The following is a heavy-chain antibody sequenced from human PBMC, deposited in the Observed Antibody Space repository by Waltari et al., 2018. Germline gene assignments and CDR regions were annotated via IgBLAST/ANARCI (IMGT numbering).Heavy chain of an antibody. V-gene: IGHV4-34*01. J-gene: IGHJ4*02. Sequence: QLRLQQWGAGLLKPSETLSLTCAVSGGSFNGYYWSWIRQTPGKGLEGIGEVDHSGSANYSPSLKSRVTVSLDTSNKQVSLTLTSVTAADTGIYYCARDARDWEAVDNTYLDSWGQGTLVAVSS. CDR1: GGSFNGYY. D-gene: IGHD2-21*02. CDR3: ARDARDWEAVDNTYLDS. CDR2: VDHSGSA.